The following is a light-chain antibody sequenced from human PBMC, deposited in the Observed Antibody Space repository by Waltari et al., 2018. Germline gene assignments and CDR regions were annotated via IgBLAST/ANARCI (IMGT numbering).Light chain of an antibody. Sequence: WMVSLSVTSISVTCDQHELCQAPRLLSCGTAIRATCIPDRFRGSGSGTDFTLTISRLEPEEFAVYYCQQYDGEVVTFGGGTKLEI. V-gene: IGKV3-20*01. J-gene: IGKJ4*01. CDR3: QQYDGEVVT. CDR1: LSVTSIS. CDR2: GTA.